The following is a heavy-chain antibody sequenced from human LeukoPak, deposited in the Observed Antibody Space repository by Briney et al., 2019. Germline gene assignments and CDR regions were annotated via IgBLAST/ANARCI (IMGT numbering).Heavy chain of an antibody. CDR3: GKTTVGYSSGQKPAWPVDF. Sequence: GGSLRLSCEASGFTFGSHAMYWVRQAPGKGLEWVAGIFGSGGSPHYADSVKGQITISRDNPRNTVYLQINSLRDDDTAVYYCGKTTVGYSSGQKPAWPVDFWGQGTLVTVSS. J-gene: IGHJ4*02. V-gene: IGHV3-23*01. CDR2: IFGSGGSP. CDR1: GFTFGSHA. D-gene: IGHD5-18*01.